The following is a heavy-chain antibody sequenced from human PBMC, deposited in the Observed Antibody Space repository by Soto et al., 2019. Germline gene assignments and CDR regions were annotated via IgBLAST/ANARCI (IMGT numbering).Heavy chain of an antibody. J-gene: IGHJ4*02. Sequence: SVKVSCKASGYTFTSYGISWVRQAPGQGLEWMGGIIPIFGTANYAQKFQGRVTITADESTSTAYMELSSLRSEDTAVYYCARGITTAFEFDYWGQGTLVTVSS. V-gene: IGHV1-69*13. CDR2: IIPIFGTA. CDR3: ARGITTAFEFDY. CDR1: GYTFTSYG. D-gene: IGHD4-17*01.